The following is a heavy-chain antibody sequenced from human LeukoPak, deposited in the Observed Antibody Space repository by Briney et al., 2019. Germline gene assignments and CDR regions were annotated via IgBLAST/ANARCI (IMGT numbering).Heavy chain of an antibody. D-gene: IGHD6-19*01. CDR2: ISGSGGST. CDR1: GFTFSSYA. Sequence: GGSLRLSCAASGFTFSSYAMSWVRQAPGKGLEWVSAISGSGGSTYYADSVKGRFTISRDNSKNTLYLQMNSLRAEDTAVYYCAKDISGWYGSFAFDIWGQGTVVTVPS. V-gene: IGHV3-23*01. J-gene: IGHJ3*02. CDR3: AKDISGWYGSFAFDI.